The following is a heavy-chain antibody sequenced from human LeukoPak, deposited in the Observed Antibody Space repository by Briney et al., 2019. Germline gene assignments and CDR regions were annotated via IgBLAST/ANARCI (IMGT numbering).Heavy chain of an antibody. Sequence: GGSLTLSCAASGFTFSSYAMSWVRQAPGKGLEWVSAISGSGGSTYYADSVKGRFTISRDNSKNTLYLQMNSLRAEDTAVYYCAKDRWRIITFGVVIAPDYWGQGTLVTVSS. CDR2: ISGSGGST. J-gene: IGHJ4*02. D-gene: IGHD3-16*02. V-gene: IGHV3-23*01. CDR3: AKDRWRIITFGVVIAPDY. CDR1: GFTFSSYA.